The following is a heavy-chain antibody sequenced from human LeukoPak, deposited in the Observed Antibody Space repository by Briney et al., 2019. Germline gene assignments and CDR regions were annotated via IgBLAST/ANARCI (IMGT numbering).Heavy chain of an antibody. V-gene: IGHV3-33*01. D-gene: IGHD5-12*01. CDR3: ARDKEGYSAYEGLDY. J-gene: IGHJ4*02. Sequence: GGSLRLSCAASGFIFSSYGMHWVRQAPGKGLEWVTVIWYDGSKKDYGESVKGRFTISRDNSKNTLYLQMNSLGAEDTAVYYCARDKEGYSAYEGLDYWGQGTQVTVSS. CDR2: IWYDGSKK. CDR1: GFIFSSYG.